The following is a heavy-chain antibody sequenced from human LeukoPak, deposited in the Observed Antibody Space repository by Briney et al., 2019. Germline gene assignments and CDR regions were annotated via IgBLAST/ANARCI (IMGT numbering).Heavy chain of an antibody. Sequence: ASVKVSCKASGYTFTSYYMHWVRQAPGQGLEWMGIINPSGGSTSYAQKFQGRVTMTRDTSTSTVYMELSSLRSEDTAVYYCARDPYYYDSSGYYPRYYFDYWGQGTLVTVSS. D-gene: IGHD3-22*01. CDR3: ARDPYYYDSSGYYPRYYFDY. V-gene: IGHV1-46*01. J-gene: IGHJ4*02. CDR2: INPSGGST. CDR1: GYTFTSYY.